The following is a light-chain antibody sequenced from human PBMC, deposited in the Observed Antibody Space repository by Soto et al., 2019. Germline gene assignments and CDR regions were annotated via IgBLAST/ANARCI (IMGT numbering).Light chain of an antibody. Sequence: QSALTQPRSVSGSPGQSVTIFCTGTSRDVGGYNYVSWYQQHPGKAPKLMIYDVSKRPSGVPDRFSGSKSGNTASLTISGLQAEDEADYYCCSYAGSYTYVFGTGTKVTVL. CDR1: SRDVGGYNY. J-gene: IGLJ1*01. V-gene: IGLV2-11*01. CDR2: DVS. CDR3: CSYAGSYTYV.